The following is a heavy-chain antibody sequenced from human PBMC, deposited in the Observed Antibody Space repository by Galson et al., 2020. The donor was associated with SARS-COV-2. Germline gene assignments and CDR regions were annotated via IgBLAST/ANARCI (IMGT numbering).Heavy chain of an antibody. Sequence: GETLKTSCAASGVPFSTYSMNWVRSAPGKGLEGVASIRTTSSYTYYEDSVQGRFSISRDTPRNYLYLQMNSMRAEDTAVNYCARDEGIRRYKYGRIYYGMDVWSQGTTVTVSS. CDR2: IRTTSSYT. D-gene: IGHD5-18*01. CDR3: ARDEGIRRYKYGRIYYGMDV. V-gene: IGHV3-21*01. CDR1: GVPFSTYS. J-gene: IGHJ6*02.